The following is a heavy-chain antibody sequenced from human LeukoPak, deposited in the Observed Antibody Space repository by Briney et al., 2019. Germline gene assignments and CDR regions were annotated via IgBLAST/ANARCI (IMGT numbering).Heavy chain of an antibody. J-gene: IGHJ6*03. CDR3: ARDPGGMVRGVISTYYYYYMDV. CDR2: ISSSSSTI. CDR1: GFTFSSYE. Sequence: GGSLRLSCAASGFTFSSYEMNWVRQAPGKGLEWVSYISSSSSTIYYADSVKGRFTISRDNAKNSLYLQMNSLRAEDTAVYYCARDPGGMVRGVISTYYYYYMDVWGKGTTVTVSS. V-gene: IGHV3-48*01. D-gene: IGHD3-10*01.